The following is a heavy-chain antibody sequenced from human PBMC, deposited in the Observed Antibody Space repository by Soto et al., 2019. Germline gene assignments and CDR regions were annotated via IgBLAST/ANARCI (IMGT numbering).Heavy chain of an antibody. CDR3: ARSRNVAEFHAYGGNYHGFDI. J-gene: IGHJ3*02. V-gene: IGHV1-69*01. CDR1: GGSVNSHA. D-gene: IGHD4-17*01. CDR2: IIPMFGTP. Sequence: QVQLEQSGAEVKKAGSSVKVSCKAFGGSVNSHAISWVRQAPGQGLEWMGGIIPMFGTPTYAQKFQAGVTISAEESTSTVYLDLSSLRSEDTAVYYCARSRNVAEFHAYGGNYHGFDIWGQGTMVTVSS.